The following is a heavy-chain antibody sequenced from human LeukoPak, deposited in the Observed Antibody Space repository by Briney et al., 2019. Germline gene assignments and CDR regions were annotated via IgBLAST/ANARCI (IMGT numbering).Heavy chain of an antibody. V-gene: IGHV4-59*01. CDR3: ARDSLAGYSGYDRRLDY. CDR2: FYHSRST. J-gene: IGHJ4*02. D-gene: IGHD5-12*01. CDR1: GGSISSYY. Sequence: PSETLSLTCTVSGGSISSYYWSWIRQPPGKGLEWIGYFYHSRSTNYNPSLKSRVTISVDTSKNQFSLKLSSMTAADTAVYYCARDSLAGYSGYDRRLDYWGQETLVTVSS.